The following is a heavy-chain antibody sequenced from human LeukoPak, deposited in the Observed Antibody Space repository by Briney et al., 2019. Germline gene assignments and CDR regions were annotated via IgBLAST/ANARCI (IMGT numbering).Heavy chain of an antibody. CDR2: IYNSGST. Sequence: PSETLSLTCTVSGGSISSSSYYWGWIRQPPGKGLEWIGSIYNSGSTYYNPSLKSRVLISVDKAENQFSLTLTSVTAADTARYFCARVRLDGYVKEFYFDSWGQGTRVTVSS. J-gene: IGHJ4*02. V-gene: IGHV4-39*07. D-gene: IGHD2-2*03. CDR3: ARVRLDGYVKEFYFDS. CDR1: GGSISSSSYY.